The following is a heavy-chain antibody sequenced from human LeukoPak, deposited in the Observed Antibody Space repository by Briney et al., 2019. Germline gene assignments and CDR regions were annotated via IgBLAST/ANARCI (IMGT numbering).Heavy chain of an antibody. J-gene: IGHJ4*02. CDR3: ARQFRPMYYYDSSGYFPRFGY. D-gene: IGHD3-22*01. Sequence: ASVKVSCKASGYTFTSYYMHWVRQAPGQGLEWMGWINPNSGGTNYAQKFQGRVTMTRDTSISTAYMELSRLRSDDTAVYYCARQFRPMYYYDSSGYFPRFGYWGQGTLVTVSS. CDR1: GYTFTSYY. V-gene: IGHV1-2*02. CDR2: INPNSGGT.